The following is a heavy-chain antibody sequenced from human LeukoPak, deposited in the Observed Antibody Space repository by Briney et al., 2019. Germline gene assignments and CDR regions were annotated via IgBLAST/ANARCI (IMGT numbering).Heavy chain of an antibody. CDR2: IYYSGST. J-gene: IGHJ5*02. CDR3: ARGWVDCSGGSCYPASWFDP. D-gene: IGHD2-15*01. Sequence: MSSETLSLTYTVSGGSISSYFWSWIRQPPGKGLEWIGHIYYSGSTNYNPSLKSRVTISEDTSKNHFSLKLSSVTAADTAVYYCARGWVDCSGGSCYPASWFDPWGQGIPVTVSS. CDR1: GGSISSYF. V-gene: IGHV4-59*01.